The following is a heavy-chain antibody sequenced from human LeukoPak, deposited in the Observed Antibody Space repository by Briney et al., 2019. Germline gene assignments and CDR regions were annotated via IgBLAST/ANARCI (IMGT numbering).Heavy chain of an antibody. J-gene: IGHJ6*03. CDR1: GFTSSSYW. CDR2: IKQDGSEK. V-gene: IGHV3-7*01. D-gene: IGHD3-3*01. Sequence: GGSLSLSCAASGFTSSSYWMSWVRQAPGKGLEWVAKIKQDGSEKNYVDSVKGRFTISRDNAKNSLYLQMSSLRAEDTAVYYCARERNYDFWSGFNYYYYYYMDVWGKGTTVTVSS. CDR3: ARERNYDFWSGFNYYYYYYMDV.